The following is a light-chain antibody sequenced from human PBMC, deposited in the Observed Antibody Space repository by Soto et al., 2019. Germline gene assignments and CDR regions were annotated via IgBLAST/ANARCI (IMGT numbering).Light chain of an antibody. CDR2: DAS. CDR1: QSVSSY. Sequence: EIVLTQSPATLSLSPGERATLSCRASQSVSSYLAWYQQKPGQAPRLLIYDASNRATGIPPRFSGSGSGTAFTLTITTLKPEDFAAYYCQQRSNWLTFGGGAKVAIQ. J-gene: IGKJ4*01. V-gene: IGKV3-11*01. CDR3: QQRSNWLT.